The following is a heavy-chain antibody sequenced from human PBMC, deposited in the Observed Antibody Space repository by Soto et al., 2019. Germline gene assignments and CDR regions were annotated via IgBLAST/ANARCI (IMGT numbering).Heavy chain of an antibody. J-gene: IGHJ4*02. Sequence: GGSLRLSCAASGFTFSDYYMSWIRQAPGKGLEWVSYISSSSSYTNYADSVKGRFTISRDNAKNSLYLQMNSLRAEDTTVYYCARDNLESIWFGELFYSYFDYWGQGTLVTVSS. CDR1: GFTFSDYY. CDR2: ISSSSSYT. V-gene: IGHV3-11*06. CDR3: ARDNLESIWFGELFYSYFDY. D-gene: IGHD3-10*01.